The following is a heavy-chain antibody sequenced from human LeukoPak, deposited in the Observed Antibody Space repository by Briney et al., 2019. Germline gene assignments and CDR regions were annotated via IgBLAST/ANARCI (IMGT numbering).Heavy chain of an antibody. V-gene: IGHV1-46*01. J-gene: IGHJ5*02. D-gene: IGHD2-2*01. CDR2: INRSGGST. CDR3: ARAAFYCSSTSCYSPNNWFDP. CDR1: GYTFTGYY. Sequence: ASVKVSCKASGYTFTGYYMHWVRQAPGQGLEWIGIINRSGGSTSYAQKFQGRVTMTRDMSTSTVYMEMSSLRSEDTAVYYCARAAFYCSSTSCYSPNNWFDPWGQGTLVTVSS.